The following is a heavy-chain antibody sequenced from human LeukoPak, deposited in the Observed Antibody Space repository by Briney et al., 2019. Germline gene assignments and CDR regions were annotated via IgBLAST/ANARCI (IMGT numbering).Heavy chain of an antibody. CDR1: GGSISSYY. CDR2: IYTSGST. V-gene: IGHV4-4*07. CDR3: ARGSQVPVHPNPYNWFDP. J-gene: IGHJ5*02. Sequence: SETLSLTCTVSGGSISSYYWNWIRQSAGKGLEWIGRIYTSGSTNYNPSLKSRVTMSIDTSENQFSLKLSSVTAADTAVYYCARGSQVPVHPNPYNWFDPWGQGTLVTVSS. D-gene: IGHD2-2*01.